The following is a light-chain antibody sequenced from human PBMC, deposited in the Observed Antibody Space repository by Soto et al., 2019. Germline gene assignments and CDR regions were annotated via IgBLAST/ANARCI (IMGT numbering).Light chain of an antibody. CDR1: SSDVGGYNY. CDR2: DVS. V-gene: IGLV2-14*01. CDR3: GSYRSSPPLVV. J-gene: IGLJ1*01. Sequence: QSALTQPAAVSGSPGESITISCTGTSSDVGGYNYVSWYQQHPGKAPKLMIYDVSNRPSGVSNRFSGSKSGNTASLTIFGLRGGDEAFYSCGSYRSSPPLVVFGPGKKVTV.